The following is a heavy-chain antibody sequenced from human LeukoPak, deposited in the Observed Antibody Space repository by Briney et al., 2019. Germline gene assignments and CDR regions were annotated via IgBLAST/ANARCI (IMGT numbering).Heavy chain of an antibody. J-gene: IGHJ6*02. Sequence: GGSLRLSCAASGFTFSSYAMSWVRQAPGKGLEWVSAISGSGGSTYYADSVKGRFTISRDNSKNTLYLQMNSLRAEDTAVYYCATVYSSSPLRPMDVWGQGTTVTVSS. CDR2: ISGSGGST. V-gene: IGHV3-23*01. D-gene: IGHD2-2*01. CDR3: ATVYSSSPLRPMDV. CDR1: GFTFSSYA.